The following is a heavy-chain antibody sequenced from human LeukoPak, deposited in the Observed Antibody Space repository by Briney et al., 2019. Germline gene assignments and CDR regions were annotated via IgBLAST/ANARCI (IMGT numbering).Heavy chain of an antibody. D-gene: IGHD3-3*02. J-gene: IGHJ5*02. CDR2: VFYSGNT. CDR3: ARHKPALNWFDP. CDR1: GDSISSDNYG. V-gene: IGHV4-39*01. Sequence: SETLSLTCTVSGDSISSDNYGWGLIRQPPGKGLEWIGTVFYSGNTYYSPSLRGRITMSVDSSKSHFSLKLSSVTAADTALYYWARHKPALNWFDPWGQGTLVTVSS.